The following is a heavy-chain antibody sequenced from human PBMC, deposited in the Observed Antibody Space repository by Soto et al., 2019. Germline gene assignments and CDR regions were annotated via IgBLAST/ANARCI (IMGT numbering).Heavy chain of an antibody. V-gene: IGHV1-18*01. Sequence: QVQLVQSGAEVKKPGASVKVSCKASGYTFTSYGISWVRQAPGQGLEWMGWIRAYNGNTNYAQQLQGRVTMTTDTSTITAYMELRSLRFDNTAVYYCARDLMAMEDWGQGTTVSVSS. CDR3: ARDLMAMED. CDR2: IRAYNGNT. CDR1: GYTFTSYG. J-gene: IGHJ6*02.